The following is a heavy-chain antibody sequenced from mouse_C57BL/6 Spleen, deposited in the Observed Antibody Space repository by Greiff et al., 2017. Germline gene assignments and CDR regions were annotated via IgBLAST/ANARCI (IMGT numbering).Heavy chain of an antibody. J-gene: IGHJ1*03. CDR2: INPSNGGT. V-gene: IGHV1-53*01. CDR3: ASRFTTVVARWYFDV. D-gene: IGHD1-1*01. Sequence: QVQLQQPGTELVKPGASVKLSCKASGYTFTSYWMHWVKQRPRQGLEWIGNINPSNGGTNYNEKFKSKATLTVDKSSSTAYMQLSSLTSEDSAVYYCASRFTTVVARWYFDVWGTGTTVTVSS. CDR1: GYTFTSYW.